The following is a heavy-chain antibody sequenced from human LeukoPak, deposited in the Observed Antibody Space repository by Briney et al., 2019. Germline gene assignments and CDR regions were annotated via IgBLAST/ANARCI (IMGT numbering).Heavy chain of an antibody. CDR2: INPNSGGT. CDR1: GYTFIDNY. V-gene: IGHV1-2*02. CDR3: ARGVDYDILTGYYMGDY. J-gene: IGHJ4*02. D-gene: IGHD3-9*01. Sequence: GASVKVSCKASGYTFIDNYLHWVRQAPGQGLEWMGWINPNSGGTNFAQKFQGRVTMTRDTSISTAYMELSRLRSDDTAVYYCARGVDYDILTGYYMGDYWGQGTLVTVSS.